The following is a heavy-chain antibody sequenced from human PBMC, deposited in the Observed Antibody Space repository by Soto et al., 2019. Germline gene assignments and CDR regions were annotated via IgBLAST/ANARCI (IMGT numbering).Heavy chain of an antibody. CDR2: ISSSGIDI. V-gene: IGHV3-48*01. D-gene: IGHD6-19*01. CDR1: GFTFSSYS. Sequence: DVQLVESGGGLVQPGGSLRLSCAASGFTFSSYSMNWVRQAPGKGLEWLSYISSSGIDIYYADSVKGRFTISRDNARNSLFLQMNSRRAEDTAVYYGAGPGPQWPGSWVYWGQGALVTVSS. J-gene: IGHJ4*02. CDR3: AGPGPQWPGSWVY.